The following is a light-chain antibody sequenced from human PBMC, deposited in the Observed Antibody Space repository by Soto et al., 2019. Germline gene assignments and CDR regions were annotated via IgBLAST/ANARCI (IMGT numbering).Light chain of an antibody. Sequence: EIVLTQSPGTLSLSAGERATLSCRATQSVTITNLAWYHQKPCQPPRLLIYGASSRATGIPDRFSGSGSGTDFTLTISRLEPEDFAVDYCQQYGSSPWTFGQGTKVDI. CDR2: GAS. J-gene: IGKJ1*01. CDR3: QQYGSSPWT. V-gene: IGKV3-20*01. CDR1: QSVTITN.